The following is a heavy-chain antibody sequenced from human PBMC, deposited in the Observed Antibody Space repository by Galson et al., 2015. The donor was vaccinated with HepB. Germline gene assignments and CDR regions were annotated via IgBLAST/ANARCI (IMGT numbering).Heavy chain of an antibody. V-gene: IGHV4-30-4*08. CDR3: AGGRGGDYFDY. CDR2: IYYRGST. D-gene: IGHD3-16*01. Sequence: TLSLICSVAGGSISRGYYYWSWLRQPRGTGLEWFGYIYYRGSTYYTPSLKSQVTRTVETSKNQFSLNLSYATAADTAVYYCAGGRGGDYFDYWGQGTLVTVSP. CDR1: GGSISRGYYY. J-gene: IGHJ4*02.